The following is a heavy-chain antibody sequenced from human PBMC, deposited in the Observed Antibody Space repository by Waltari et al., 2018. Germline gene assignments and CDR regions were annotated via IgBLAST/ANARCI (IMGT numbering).Heavy chain of an antibody. CDR3: AREWGVMIGTAAYYLDH. Sequence: EVQLVGSGGGLVKPGGSLRLSCAASGFTFSSYTMNCVRQAPGKGLEWVSSISGGSSYTYYADSVKGRFTISRDNVKNSLYLQMNSLRVEDTAVYYCAREWGVMIGTAAYYLDHWTQGTLVTVSS. CDR2: ISGGSSYT. D-gene: IGHD3-16*01. V-gene: IGHV3-21*02. J-gene: IGHJ4*02. CDR1: GFTFSSYT.